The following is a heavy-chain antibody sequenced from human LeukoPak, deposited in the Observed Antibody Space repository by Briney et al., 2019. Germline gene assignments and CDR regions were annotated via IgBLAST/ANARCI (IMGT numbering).Heavy chain of an antibody. J-gene: IGHJ4*02. CDR3: ARDRVAAMVRGGFDY. CDR2: INPSGGSK. D-gene: IGHD5-18*01. Sequence: ASVKVSCKAFGYIFTSYYMHWVRQAPGQGLEWMGIINPSGGSKNYAQKFQGRVTMTRDTSTSTVYMELSSLRSEDTAVYYCARDRVAAMVRGGFDYWGQGTLVTVSS. V-gene: IGHV1-46*01. CDR1: GYIFTSYY.